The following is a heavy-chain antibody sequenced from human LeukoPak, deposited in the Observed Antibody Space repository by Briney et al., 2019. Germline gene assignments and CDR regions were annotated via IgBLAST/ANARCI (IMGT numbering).Heavy chain of an antibody. CDR1: GYTFTNYG. J-gene: IGHJ4*02. D-gene: IGHD5-12*01. CDR2: ISAYNGDT. Sequence: RASVKVSCKASGYTFTNYGISWVRQAPGQGLGWMGWISAYNGDTNYAQKLQGRVTMTTDTSTSTAYMELRSLRSDDTAVYYCARAIRRGYTGCDYWGQGTLVTVSS. CDR3: ARAIRRGYTGCDY. V-gene: IGHV1-18*01.